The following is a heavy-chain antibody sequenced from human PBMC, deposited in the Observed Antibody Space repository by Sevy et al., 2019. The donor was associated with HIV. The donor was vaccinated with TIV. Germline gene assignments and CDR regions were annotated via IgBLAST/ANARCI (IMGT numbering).Heavy chain of an antibody. J-gene: IGHJ6*02. Sequence: GGCLRLSCAASGFTFSSYGMHWVRQAPGKGLEWVAVIWYDGSNKYYADSVKGRFTISRDNSKNTLYLQMNSLRAEDTAVNYCARERATVTTGTGTDRKTDYYYYGMDVWGQGTTVTVSS. CDR3: ARERATVTTGTGTDRKTDYYYYGMDV. CDR1: GFTFSSYG. D-gene: IGHD4-17*01. CDR2: IWYDGSNK. V-gene: IGHV3-33*01.